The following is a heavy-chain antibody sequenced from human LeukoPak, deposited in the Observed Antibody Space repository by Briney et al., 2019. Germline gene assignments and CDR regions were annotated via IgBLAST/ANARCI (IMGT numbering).Heavy chain of an antibody. D-gene: IGHD3-16*02. Sequence: GGSLRLSCAASGFTFSDYYMSWIRQAPGKGLEWVSYISSSSSYTNYADSVKGRFTISRDNAKNSLYLQMNSLRAEDTAVYYRARWGVDDYVWGSYRYTVGYYFDYWGQGTLVTVSS. CDR1: GFTFSDYY. CDR3: ARWGVDDYVWGSYRYTVGYYFDY. J-gene: IGHJ4*02. CDR2: ISSSSSYT. V-gene: IGHV3-11*03.